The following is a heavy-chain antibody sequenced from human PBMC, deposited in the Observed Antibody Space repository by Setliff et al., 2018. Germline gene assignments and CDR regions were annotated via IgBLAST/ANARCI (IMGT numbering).Heavy chain of an antibody. CDR2: SRYAENYQ. D-gene: IGHD6-13*01. CDR3: VKEGIAATGTAFDI. V-gene: IGHV3-30-3*01. CDR1: GFTISYYA. J-gene: IGHJ3*02. Sequence: GGSLRLSCAASGFTISYYAIHWVRQAPGKGLEWVAVSRYAENYQYYADSVKGRFTISRDNSENTLYLQMNSLRPDDTAVYHCVKEGIAATGTAFDIWGQGTMVTVSS.